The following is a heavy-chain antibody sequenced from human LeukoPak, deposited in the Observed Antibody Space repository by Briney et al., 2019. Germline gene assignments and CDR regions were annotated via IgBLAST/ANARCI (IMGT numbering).Heavy chain of an antibody. CDR3: ARDLGYSSGWYHDY. J-gene: IGHJ4*02. CDR2: IIPILGIA. Sequence: SVKVSCKASGGTFSSYAISWVRQAPGQGLERMGRIIPILGIANYAQKFQGRVTITADKSTSTAYMELSSLRSEDTAVYYCARDLGYSSGWYHDYWGQGTLVTVSS. V-gene: IGHV1-69*04. D-gene: IGHD6-19*01. CDR1: GGTFSSYA.